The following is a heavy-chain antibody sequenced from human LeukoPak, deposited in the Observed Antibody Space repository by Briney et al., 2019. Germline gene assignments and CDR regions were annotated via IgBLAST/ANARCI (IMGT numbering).Heavy chain of an antibody. CDR3: ARVRSGYGTMDV. J-gene: IGHJ6*04. D-gene: IGHD2-2*03. Sequence: SETLSLTCTVSGGSISSSSYYWGWIRQPPGKGLEWIGSIYYSGSTYYNPSLKSRVTISVDTSKNQFSLKLSSVTAADTAVYYCARVRSGYGTMDVWGKRTTVTVSS. CDR1: GGSISSSSYY. CDR2: IYYSGST. V-gene: IGHV4-39*01.